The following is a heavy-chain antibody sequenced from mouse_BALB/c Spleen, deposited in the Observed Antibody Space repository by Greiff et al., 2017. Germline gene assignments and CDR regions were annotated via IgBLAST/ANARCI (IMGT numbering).Heavy chain of an antibody. CDR1: GFNIKDTY. V-gene: IGHV14-3*02. Sequence: EVQLQQSGAELVKPGASVKLSCTASGFNIKDTYMHWVKQRPEQGLEWIGRIDPANGNTKYDPKFQGKATITADTSSNTAYLQLSSLTSEDTAVYYSARGEVRRGSPFAYWGQGTLVTVSA. D-gene: IGHD2-14*01. CDR3: ARGEVRRGSPFAY. CDR2: IDPANGNT. J-gene: IGHJ3*01.